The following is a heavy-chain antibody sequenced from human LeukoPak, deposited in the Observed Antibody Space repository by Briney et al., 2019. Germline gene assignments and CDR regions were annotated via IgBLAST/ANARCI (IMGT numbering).Heavy chain of an antibody. V-gene: IGHV3-7*01. CDR1: GFTFSSYW. J-gene: IGHJ4*02. CDR3: ARDHEGPDRFFDY. D-gene: IGHD3-16*01. Sequence: GGSLRLSCAASGFTFSSYWMSWVRQAPGKGLEWVANINQDGSEKYYVESVKGRFTISRDNAKNTLYLQMNSLRAEDTAVYYCARDHEGPDRFFDYWGQGTLVTVSS. CDR2: INQDGSEK.